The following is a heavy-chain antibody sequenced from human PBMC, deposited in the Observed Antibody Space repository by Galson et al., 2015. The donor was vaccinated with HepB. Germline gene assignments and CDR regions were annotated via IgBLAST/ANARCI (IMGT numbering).Heavy chain of an antibody. CDR2: IIPIFGTA. Sequence: SCKASGGTFSSYAISWVRQAPGQGLEWMGGIIPIFGTANYAQKFQGRVTITADESTSTAYMELSSLRSEDTAVYYCAREKVEMATITGAWVYWGQGTLVTVSS. J-gene: IGHJ4*02. V-gene: IGHV1-69*01. CDR3: AREKVEMATITGAWVY. D-gene: IGHD5-24*01. CDR1: GGTFSSYA.